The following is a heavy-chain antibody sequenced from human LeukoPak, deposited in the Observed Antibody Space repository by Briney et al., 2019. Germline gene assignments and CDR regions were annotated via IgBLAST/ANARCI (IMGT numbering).Heavy chain of an antibody. CDR2: DYADGRI. V-gene: IGHV3-53*01. J-gene: IGHJ4*02. CDR1: GFSVSTDF. Sequence: GGSLRLSCAASGFSVSTDFMIWVRQAPGKGLEWLSIDYADGRIYYADSVKGRFTSSRDAAKNTLNLQMNSLRAEDTALYYCANRGFWGQGTLVTVSS. CDR3: ANRGF. D-gene: IGHD6-25*01.